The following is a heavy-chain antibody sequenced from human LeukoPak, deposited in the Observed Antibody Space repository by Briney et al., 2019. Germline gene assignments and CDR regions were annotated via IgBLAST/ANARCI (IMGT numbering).Heavy chain of an antibody. CDR3: ARCHRYCGGDCLREYYYYMDV. V-gene: IGHV4-4*07. Sequence: SETLSLTCTVSAGSISSYYWSWIRQPAGKGLEWIGRIYSSGRTNYNPSLKSRVTMSVDTSKNQFSLKLSSVTAADTAVYYCARCHRYCGGDCLREYYYYMDVWGKGTTVTISS. CDR1: AGSISSYY. D-gene: IGHD2-21*02. CDR2: IYSSGRT. J-gene: IGHJ6*03.